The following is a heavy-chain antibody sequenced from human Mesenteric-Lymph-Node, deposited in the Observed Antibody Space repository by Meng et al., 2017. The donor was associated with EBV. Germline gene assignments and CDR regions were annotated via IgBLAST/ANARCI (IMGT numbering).Heavy chain of an antibody. V-gene: IGHV4-30-4*01. CDR2: IYGSGST. CDR1: ARSISSGAYC. J-gene: IGHJ5*02. Sequence: LWPASQTLCLVCAWCARSISSGAYCLSWSRHHPEKGLEWFGDIYGSGSTIYNPPPNHRNTMAVDTSKSHFSLKLSYVTVADTEVYYCATDDWTGGCCHSFGWFDPWGQGTLVTVSS. CDR3: ATDDWTGGCCHSFGWFDP. D-gene: IGHD2-15*01.